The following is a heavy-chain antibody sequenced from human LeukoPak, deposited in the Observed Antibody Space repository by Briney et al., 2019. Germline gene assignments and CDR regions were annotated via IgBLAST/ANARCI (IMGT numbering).Heavy chain of an antibody. V-gene: IGHV3-53*01. J-gene: IGHJ3*02. Sequence: GGSLRLSCAASGFTVSNNYMSWVRQAPGKGLEWVSITYSDSSTNYADSVKGRFTISRDTSQNTLSLQMNSLRAEDTAVYYCARKNRDFNAAFDIWGQGTVVTVSS. D-gene: IGHD2-21*02. CDR1: GFTVSNNY. CDR3: ARKNRDFNAAFDI. CDR2: TYSDSST.